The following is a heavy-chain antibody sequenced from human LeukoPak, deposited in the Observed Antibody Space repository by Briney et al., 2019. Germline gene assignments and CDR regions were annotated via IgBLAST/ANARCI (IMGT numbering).Heavy chain of an antibody. V-gene: IGHV3-53*01. CDR3: ARLLRVGTAAGFDY. CDR2: IYSGGST. CDR1: GFTVSSNY. Sequence: GGSLRLSCAASGFTVSSNYMSWVRQAPGKGLEWVSVIYSGGSTYYADSVKGRFTISRDNSKNTLYLQMNSLRAEDTAVYSCARLLRVGTAAGFDYWGQGTLVTVSS. D-gene: IGHD6-13*01. J-gene: IGHJ4*02.